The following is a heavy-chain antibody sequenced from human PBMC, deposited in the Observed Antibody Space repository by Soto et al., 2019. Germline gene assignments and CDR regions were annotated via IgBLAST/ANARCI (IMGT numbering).Heavy chain of an antibody. V-gene: IGHV3-53*01. CDR2: IYDAGNT. CDR3: AKGVEHNDRYIQFEY. Sequence: GSLRLSCAVSGFTVSNNYMTWARQAPGKGLEWVSVIYDAGNTYYTDSVKGRFTISRDNSENTLHLQMDSLRAEDTAVYYCAKGVEHNDRYIQFEYWGQGTLVTVSS. D-gene: IGHD1-1*01. CDR1: GFTVSNNY. J-gene: IGHJ4*02.